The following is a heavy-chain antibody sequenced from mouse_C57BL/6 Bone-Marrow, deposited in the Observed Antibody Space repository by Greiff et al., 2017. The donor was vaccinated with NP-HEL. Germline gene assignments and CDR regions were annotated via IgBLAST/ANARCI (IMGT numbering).Heavy chain of an antibody. J-gene: IGHJ3*01. Sequence: EVKLQESGPGLVKPSQSLSLTCSVTGYSITSGYYWNWIRQFPGNKLEWMGYISYDGSNNYNPSLKHRISITRDTSKNQFFLKLNSVTTEDTATYYCARGGFPFAYWGQGTLVTVSA. CDR3: ARGGFPFAY. CDR1: GYSITSGYY. CDR2: ISYDGSN. V-gene: IGHV3-6*01.